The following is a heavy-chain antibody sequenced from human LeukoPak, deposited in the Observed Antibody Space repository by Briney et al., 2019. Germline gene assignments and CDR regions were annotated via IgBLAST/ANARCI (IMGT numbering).Heavy chain of an antibody. CDR2: ISYSGGT. CDR3: ARHGAPKLYYYGMDV. V-gene: IGHV4-59*08. J-gene: IGHJ6*02. D-gene: IGHD4/OR15-4a*01. CDR1: GDSISTYY. Sequence: SETLSLTCTVSGDSISTYYWSWIRQPPEKGLEWIGYISYSGGTNYNPSLKSRITISVDTSKNQFSLKLSSVTAADTAVYYCARHGAPKLYYYGMDVWGQGTTVTVSS.